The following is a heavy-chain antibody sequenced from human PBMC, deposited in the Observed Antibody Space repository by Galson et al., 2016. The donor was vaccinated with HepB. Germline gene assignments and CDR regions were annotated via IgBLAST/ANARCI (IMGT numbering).Heavy chain of an antibody. V-gene: IGHV1-18*01. J-gene: IGHJ5*02. Sequence: SVKVSCKASGYPYISYGINWVRQAPGQGREWMGWMSASNGNTDYAQKFHGRVTMTTDTSTNTAYMELRSLRSDDTAMYYCARSSFGVSNPWGQGTLVTVSP. CDR3: ARSSFGVSNP. D-gene: IGHD3-3*01. CDR1: GYPYISYG. CDR2: MSASNGNT.